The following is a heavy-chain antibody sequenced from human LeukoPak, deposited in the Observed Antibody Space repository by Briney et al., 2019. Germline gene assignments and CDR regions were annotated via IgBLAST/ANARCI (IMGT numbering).Heavy chain of an antibody. CDR3: ARGSSSSDYYGMDV. V-gene: IGHV3-33*01. J-gene: IGHJ6*02. D-gene: IGHD6-13*01. CDR1: GFTFSSYG. Sequence: GGSLRLSCAASGFTFSSYGMHWVRQAPGKGLEWVAVIWYDGSNKYYAESVKGRFTISRDNSKNTLYLQMNSLRAEDTAVYYCARGSSSSDYYGMDVWGQGTTVTVSS. CDR2: IWYDGSNK.